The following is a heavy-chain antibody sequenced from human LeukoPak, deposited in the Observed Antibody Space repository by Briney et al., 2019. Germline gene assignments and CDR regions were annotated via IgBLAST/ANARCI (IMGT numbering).Heavy chain of an antibody. J-gene: IGHJ3*01. CDR2: IYYSGST. CDR1: GGSISSYY. V-gene: IGHV4-59*01. CDR3: ARYIVSCRRDDLDL. Sequence: SETLSLTCTVSGGSISSYYWSWIRQPPGKGLEWIGYIYYSGSTIYNPSLKRRVTISVDTSKKQFSLKLSCVTAADTAFYYCARYIVSCRRDDLDLWRKGTMVSVS. D-gene: IGHD2-21*01.